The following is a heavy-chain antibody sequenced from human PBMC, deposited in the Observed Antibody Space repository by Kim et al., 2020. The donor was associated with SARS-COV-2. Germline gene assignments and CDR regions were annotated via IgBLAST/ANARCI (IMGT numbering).Heavy chain of an antibody. J-gene: IGHJ2*01. CDR3: ARDHAISTDEYSYGYRYW. CDR2: ITSSSSYT. D-gene: IGHD5-18*01. V-gene: IGHV3-11*05. Sequence: GSLRLSCAASGFTFSDYYMSWIRQAPGKGLEWISYITSSSSYTKYADSVKGRFTISRDNAKNSLYLQMNSLRAEDTAVYYCARDHAISTDEYSYGYRYW. CDR1: GFTFSDYY.